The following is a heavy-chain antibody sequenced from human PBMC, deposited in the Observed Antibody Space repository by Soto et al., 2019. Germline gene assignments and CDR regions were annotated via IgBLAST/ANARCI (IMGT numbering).Heavy chain of an antibody. J-gene: IGHJ4*02. Sequence: QVQLVQSGAEVREPGASVKVSCKASGYTFTNYGVSWVRQAPGQGLEWMEWIGGYKGNTNYAQKLQGRVTLTTDTSTSTAYMELRSLRSDDTAVYYCAPHTLDTGMPSGYWGQGTLVTVS. CDR2: IGGYKGNT. V-gene: IGHV1-18*01. D-gene: IGHD5-18*01. CDR1: GYTFTNYG. CDR3: APHTLDTGMPSGY.